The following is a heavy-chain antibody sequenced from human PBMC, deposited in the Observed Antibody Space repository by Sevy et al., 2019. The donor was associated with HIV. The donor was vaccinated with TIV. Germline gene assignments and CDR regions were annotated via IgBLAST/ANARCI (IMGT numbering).Heavy chain of an antibody. CDR3: ARVTGYYYYYMDV. Sequence: SETLSLTCTVSGGSISSYYWSWIRQPPGKGLEWIGYIYYSGSTNYNPSLKSRVTISVDTSKNQFSLKLSSGTAADTAVYYCARVTGYYYYYMDVWGKGTTVTVSS. D-gene: IGHD3-9*01. CDR1: GGSISSYY. CDR2: IYYSGST. V-gene: IGHV4-59*01. J-gene: IGHJ6*03.